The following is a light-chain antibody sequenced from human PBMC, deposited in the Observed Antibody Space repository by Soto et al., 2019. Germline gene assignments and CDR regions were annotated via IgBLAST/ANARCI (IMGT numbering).Light chain of an antibody. V-gene: IGKV1-12*01. CDR1: QDIRTW. CDR3: KNANSFPIT. J-gene: IGKJ5*01. CDR2: GAS. Sequence: DIQMTQSPSSVSASVGDRVTITCRASQDIRTWLAWYQQKPGKAPKILIYGASSLQSGVPSRFSGSGSGTYFTLTIRSLQNEDFATYYCKNANSFPITFGQGTRLEIK.